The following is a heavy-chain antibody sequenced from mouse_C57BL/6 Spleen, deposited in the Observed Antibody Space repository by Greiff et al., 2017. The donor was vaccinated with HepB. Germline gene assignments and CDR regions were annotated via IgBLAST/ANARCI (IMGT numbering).Heavy chain of an antibody. J-gene: IGHJ4*01. V-gene: IGHV1-18*01. CDR3: ARSPRGLYAMDY. Sequence: VQLQQSGPELVKPGASVKIPCKASGYTFTDYNMDWVKQSHGKSLEWIGDINPNNGGTIYNQKFKGKATLTVDKSSSTAYMELRSLTSEDTAVYYCARSPRGLYAMDYWGQGTSVTVSS. CDR2: INPNNGGT. D-gene: IGHD3-1*01. CDR1: GYTFTDYN.